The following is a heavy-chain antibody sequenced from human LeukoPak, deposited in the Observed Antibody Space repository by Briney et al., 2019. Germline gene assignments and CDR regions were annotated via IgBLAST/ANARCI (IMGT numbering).Heavy chain of an antibody. D-gene: IGHD3-9*01. J-gene: IGHJ4*02. V-gene: IGHV3-66*01. Sequence: QPGGSLRLSCAASGFTVSSNYMSWVRQAPGKGLEWVSVIYSGGSTYYADSVKGRFIISTDNSKNTLYLQMSSLRAEDTAVYYCARDDILTGSYSQDYWGQGTLVTVSS. CDR1: GFTVSSNY. CDR2: IYSGGST. CDR3: ARDDILTGSYSQDY.